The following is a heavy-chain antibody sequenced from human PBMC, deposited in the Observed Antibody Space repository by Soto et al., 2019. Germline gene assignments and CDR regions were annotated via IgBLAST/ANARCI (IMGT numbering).Heavy chain of an antibody. Sequence: QVTLKESGPVLVKPTEPLTLTCTVSGFSLSNARMGVSWIRQPPGKALEWLAHIFSNDEKSYSTSLKSRLTISKDTSKSQVVLTMTNMDPVDTATYYCARIRSIVGATYFDYWGQGTLVTVSS. V-gene: IGHV2-26*01. J-gene: IGHJ4*02. CDR2: IFSNDEK. D-gene: IGHD1-26*01. CDR1: GFSLSNARMG. CDR3: ARIRSIVGATYFDY.